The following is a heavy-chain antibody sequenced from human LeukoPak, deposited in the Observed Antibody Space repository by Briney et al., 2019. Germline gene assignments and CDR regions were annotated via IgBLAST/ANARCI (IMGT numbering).Heavy chain of an antibody. V-gene: IGHV1-69*04. CDR2: IIPILGIA. CDR1: GGTFSSYA. Sequence: SVKVSCKASGGTFSSYAISWVRPAPGQGLEWMGRIIPILGIANYAQKFQGRVTITADKSTSTAYMELSSLRSEDTAVYYCAISRHYYDSSGYYYWGQGTLVTVSS. J-gene: IGHJ4*02. CDR3: AISRHYYDSSGYYY. D-gene: IGHD3-22*01.